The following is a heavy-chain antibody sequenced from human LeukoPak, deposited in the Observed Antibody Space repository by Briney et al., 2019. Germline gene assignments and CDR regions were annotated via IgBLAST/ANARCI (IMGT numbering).Heavy chain of an antibody. D-gene: IGHD6-13*01. Sequence: ASVKVSRKASGGTFSSYAISWVRQAPGQGLEWMGGIIPIFGTANYAQKFQGRVTITTDESTSTAYMELSSLRSEDTAVYYCARGRGDSSSWYNGFNWFDPWGQGTLVTVSS. J-gene: IGHJ5*02. CDR2: IIPIFGTA. CDR3: ARGRGDSSSWYNGFNWFDP. CDR1: GGTFSSYA. V-gene: IGHV1-69*05.